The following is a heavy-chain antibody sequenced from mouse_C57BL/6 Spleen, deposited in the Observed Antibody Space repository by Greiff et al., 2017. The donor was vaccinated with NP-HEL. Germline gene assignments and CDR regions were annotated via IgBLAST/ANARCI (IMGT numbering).Heavy chain of an antibody. V-gene: IGHV10-3*01. CDR1: GFTFTTYA. J-gene: IGHJ4*01. CDR3: VREREYYGSSYVPLDAKDY. CDR2: IRSKSSNYAT. D-gene: IGHD1-1*01. Sequence: EVMLVESGGGLVQPKGSLKLSCAASGFTFTTYAMHWVRQAPGKGLEWVARIRSKSSNYATYYADSVKDRFTISRDDSQSMLDLQMNNLKTEDTAMYYCVREREYYGSSYVPLDAKDYWGQGTSVTVSS.